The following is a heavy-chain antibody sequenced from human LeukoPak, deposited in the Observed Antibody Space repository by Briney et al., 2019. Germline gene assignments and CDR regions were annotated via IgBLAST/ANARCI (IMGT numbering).Heavy chain of an antibody. CDR1: GFTFSNYD. CDR3: ARGNFYSGSGSSPLDY. CDR2: IRYDGSDK. D-gene: IGHD3-10*01. Sequence: GGSLRLSCAASGFTFSNYDMHWVRQAPGKGLEWVAFIRYDGSDKYYADSVKGRFTISRDNAKNTVFLQMNSLRVEDTAVFYCARGNFYSGSGSSPLDYWGQGTLVTVSS. V-gene: IGHV3-30*02. J-gene: IGHJ4*02.